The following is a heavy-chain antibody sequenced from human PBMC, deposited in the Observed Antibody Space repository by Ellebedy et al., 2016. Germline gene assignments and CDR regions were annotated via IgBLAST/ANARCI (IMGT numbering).Heavy chain of an antibody. Sequence: GESLKISCAASGFTFSSYAMSWVRQAPGKGLEWVSAISGSGGSTYYADSVKGRFTVSRDNSKNTLYLQMNSLRAEDTAIYYCAKEKVDTAMGLDYWGQGTLVTVSS. V-gene: IGHV3-23*01. CDR2: ISGSGGST. CDR3: AKEKVDTAMGLDY. CDR1: GFTFSSYA. J-gene: IGHJ4*02. D-gene: IGHD5-18*01.